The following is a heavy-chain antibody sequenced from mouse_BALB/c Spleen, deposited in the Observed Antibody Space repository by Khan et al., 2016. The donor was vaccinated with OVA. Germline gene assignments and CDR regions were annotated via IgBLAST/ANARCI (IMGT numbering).Heavy chain of an antibody. J-gene: IGHJ4*01. CDR3: ARPPYFSYTLDY. Sequence: QIQLVQSGPELKKPGETVKISCKASGYTFTNYGMNWVKQSPGKALKWMSWINTYTGEPTYADDFKGRFAFSLETSATTAYLQINNLKHEDTATYFCARPPYFSYTLDYWGQGTSVTVSS. D-gene: IGHD2-10*01. CDR2: INTYTGEP. CDR1: GYTFTNYG. V-gene: IGHV9-3-1*01.